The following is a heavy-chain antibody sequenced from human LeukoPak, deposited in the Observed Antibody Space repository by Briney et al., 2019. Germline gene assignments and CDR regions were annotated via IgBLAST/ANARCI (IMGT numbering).Heavy chain of an antibody. Sequence: SETLSLTCTVSGGSISSYYWSWIGQPAGKGLEWIGRIYTSGSTNYNPSLKSRVTMSVDTSKNQFSLKLSSVTAADTAVYYCARERGTRGYSYGFFDYWGQGTLVTVSS. CDR2: IYTSGST. J-gene: IGHJ4*02. CDR3: ARERGTRGYSYGFFDY. D-gene: IGHD5-18*01. V-gene: IGHV4-4*07. CDR1: GGSISSYY.